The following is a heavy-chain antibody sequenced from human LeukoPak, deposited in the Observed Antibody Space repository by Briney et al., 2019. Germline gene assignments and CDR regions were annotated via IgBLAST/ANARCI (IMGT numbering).Heavy chain of an antibody. CDR1: GYTFTGYY. CDR3: ARESADSSSCYAFDI. Sequence: ASVKVSCKASGYTFTGYYMHWVRQAPGQGLEWMGWINPNSGGTNYAQKFQGRVTMTRDTSISTAYMELSRLRSDDTAVYYCARESADSSSCYAFDIWGQGTMVTVAS. J-gene: IGHJ3*02. CDR2: INPNSGGT. V-gene: IGHV1-2*02. D-gene: IGHD6-13*01.